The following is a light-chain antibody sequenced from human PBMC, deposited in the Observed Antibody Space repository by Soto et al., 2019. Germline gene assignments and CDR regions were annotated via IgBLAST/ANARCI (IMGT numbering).Light chain of an antibody. V-gene: IGKV1-39*01. CDR1: QSISTY. J-gene: IGKJ2*01. CDR3: QQSYSTPYS. CDR2: GAS. Sequence: DIQMTQSPSSLSASVGDRVTITCRASQSISTYLNWYQQKPGKAPHLLIYGASNLQSGVPSSFSASGSGPDFTLTISSLQPEDFATYYCQQSYSTPYSFGQGTKLEIK.